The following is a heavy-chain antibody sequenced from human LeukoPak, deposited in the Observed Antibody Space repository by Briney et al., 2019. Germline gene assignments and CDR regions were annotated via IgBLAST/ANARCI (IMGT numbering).Heavy chain of an antibody. Sequence: GGSLRLSCAASGFTFSSYWMSWVRQAPGKGLEWVANIKQDGSEKYYVDSVKGRFTISRDNAKNLLYLQMNSLRAEDTAVYYCARDAGCSSTSCFNFDYWGQGTLVTVSS. D-gene: IGHD2-2*01. J-gene: IGHJ4*02. CDR2: IKQDGSEK. CDR3: ARDAGCSSTSCFNFDY. CDR1: GFTFSSYW. V-gene: IGHV3-7*01.